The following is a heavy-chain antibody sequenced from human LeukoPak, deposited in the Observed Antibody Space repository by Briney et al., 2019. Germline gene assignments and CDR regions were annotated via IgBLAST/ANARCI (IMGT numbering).Heavy chain of an antibody. V-gene: IGHV3-23*01. CDR2: ISGSGDDT. D-gene: IGHD3-16*01. CDR1: GFTFRRDA. J-gene: IGHJ3*02. CDR3: AKCDASCYANAFYI. Sequence: GGSLRLSCAASGFTFRRDAMAWVRQAPGKGLDWVSAISGSGDDTEYADSVRGRFTISRDNSRNTLYLQMNSLRAEDTAVYYCAKCDASCYANAFYIWGQGTVVTVSS.